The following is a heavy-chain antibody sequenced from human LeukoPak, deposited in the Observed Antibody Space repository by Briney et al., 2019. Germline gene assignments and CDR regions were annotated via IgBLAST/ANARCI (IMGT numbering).Heavy chain of an antibody. CDR1: GGSFSGYY. D-gene: IGHD6-6*01. V-gene: IGHV4-34*01. Sequence: PSETLSLTCAVYGGSFSGYYWSWIRQPPGKGLEWIGEINHSGSTNYNPSLKSRVTISVDTSKNQFSLKLSSVTAADTAVYYCAREARRLRHHLFDYWGQGTLVTVSS. J-gene: IGHJ4*02. CDR3: AREARRLRHHLFDY. CDR2: INHSGST.